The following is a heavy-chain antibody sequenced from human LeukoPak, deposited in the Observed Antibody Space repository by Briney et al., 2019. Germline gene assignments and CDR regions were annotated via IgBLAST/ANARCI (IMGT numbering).Heavy chain of an antibody. CDR1: GFTFRSFG. CDR2: ISYGGNNK. CDR3: ARGAAGMAYFDY. D-gene: IGHD5-18*01. J-gene: IGHJ4*02. Sequence: GGSLRLSCAASGFTFRSFGMHWVRQAPGKGLEWVAAISYGGNNKFYADSVKGRFTVSRDNSKNTLYLQMDSLRAEDTAVYYCARGAAGMAYFDYWGQGTLVTVSS. V-gene: IGHV3-30*03.